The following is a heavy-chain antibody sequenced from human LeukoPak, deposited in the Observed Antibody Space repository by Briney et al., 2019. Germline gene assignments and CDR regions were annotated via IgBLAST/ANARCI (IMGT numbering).Heavy chain of an antibody. V-gene: IGHV4-34*01. D-gene: IGHD3-9*01. CDR3: ARIIPISRGHGRFDP. CDR1: GFTFSSYA. J-gene: IGHJ5*02. CDR2: INHSGST. Sequence: PGGSLRLSCAASGFTFSSYAMSWVRQPPGKGLEWIGEINHSGSTNYNPSLKSRVTISVDTSKNQFSLKLSSVTAADTAVYYCARIIPISRGHGRFDPWGQGTLVTVSS.